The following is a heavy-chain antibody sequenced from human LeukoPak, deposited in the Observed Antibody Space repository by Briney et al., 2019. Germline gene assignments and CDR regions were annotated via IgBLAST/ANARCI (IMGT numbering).Heavy chain of an antibody. CDR3: ARSGGSYSSGWYDSGDAFDI. Sequence: GGSLRLSCEVSGFTFSTYSMNWVRQAPGKGLERVSSISSSSSYIYYADSVKGRFTISRDNAKNSLYLQMNSLRAEDTAVYYCARSGGSYSSGWYDSGDAFDIWGHGTMVTVSS. CDR2: ISSSSSYI. CDR1: GFTFSTYS. V-gene: IGHV3-21*01. D-gene: IGHD6-19*01. J-gene: IGHJ3*02.